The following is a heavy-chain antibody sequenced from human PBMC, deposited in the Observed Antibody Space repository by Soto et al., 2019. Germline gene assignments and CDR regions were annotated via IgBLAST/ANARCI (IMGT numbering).Heavy chain of an antibody. D-gene: IGHD2-2*01. CDR1: GYTLTRYC. J-gene: IGHJ5*02. CDR2: INPNSGST. Sequence: QVQLVQSGAEVKKPGASVKVSCKASGYTLTRYCIHWVRQAPGQGLEWMGIINPNSGSTSYAQKFPDRVTMTRDTSTSTVYMELSSLRSEDTAVYYCARDIVVAPTARGWFDPWGQGTLVTVSS. V-gene: IGHV1-46*01. CDR3: ARDIVVAPTARGWFDP.